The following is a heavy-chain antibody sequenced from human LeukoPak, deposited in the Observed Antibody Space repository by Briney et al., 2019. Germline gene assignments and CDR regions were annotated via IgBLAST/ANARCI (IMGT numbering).Heavy chain of an antibody. Sequence: SETLSLTCTVSGGSSSSYYWSWIRQPPGKGLEWIGYIYYRGGANYNPSLESRVTISGDTSKNEFSLKLTSVTAADTAVYYCARGRLIVAPGVYYFEYWGQGTLVTVSS. V-gene: IGHV4-59*08. D-gene: IGHD5-12*01. J-gene: IGHJ4*02. CDR1: GGSSSSYY. CDR3: ARGRLIVAPGVYYFEY. CDR2: IYYRGGA.